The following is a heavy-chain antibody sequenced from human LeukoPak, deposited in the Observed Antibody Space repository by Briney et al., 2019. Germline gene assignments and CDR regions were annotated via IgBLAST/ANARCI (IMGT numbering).Heavy chain of an antibody. D-gene: IGHD3-10*01. V-gene: IGHV1-69*13. CDR1: GGTFSSYA. CDR3: AREDQYYGSGSYFDY. J-gene: IGHJ4*02. CDR2: IIPIFGTA. Sequence: GASVKVSCKASGGTFSSYAISWVRQAPGQGLEWMGGIIPIFGTANYAQKFQGRVTITADESTSTAYMELSSLRSEDTAVYYCAREDQYYGSGSYFDYWGQGTLVTVSS.